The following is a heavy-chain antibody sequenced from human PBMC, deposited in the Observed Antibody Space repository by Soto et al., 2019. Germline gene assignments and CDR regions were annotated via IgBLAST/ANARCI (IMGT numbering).Heavy chain of an antibody. Sequence: GGSLRLSCAASGFTFSSYAMSWVRQAPGKGLEWVSAISGSGGSTYYADSVKGRFTISRDNSKNTLYLQMNSLRAEDTAVYYCAKSKGLEPQKYYFDYWGQGTLVTVSS. CDR3: AKSKGLEPQKYYFDY. J-gene: IGHJ4*02. CDR1: GFTFSSYA. CDR2: ISGSGGST. D-gene: IGHD1-1*01. V-gene: IGHV3-23*01.